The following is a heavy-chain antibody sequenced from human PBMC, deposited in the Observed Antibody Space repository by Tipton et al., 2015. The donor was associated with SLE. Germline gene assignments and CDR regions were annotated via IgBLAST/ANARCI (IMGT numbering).Heavy chain of an antibody. CDR1: GGSISSGSYY. Sequence: TLSLTCTVSGGSISSGSYYWSWIRQPAGKGLEWIGYIYTSGSTNYNPSLKSRVTISVDTSKNQFSLKLSSVTAADTAVYSCARGEAPYYFDSSGYYSDAFDIWGQGTMVTVSS. CDR3: ARGEAPYYFDSSGYYSDAFDI. CDR2: IYTSGST. V-gene: IGHV4-61*09. D-gene: IGHD3-22*01. J-gene: IGHJ3*02.